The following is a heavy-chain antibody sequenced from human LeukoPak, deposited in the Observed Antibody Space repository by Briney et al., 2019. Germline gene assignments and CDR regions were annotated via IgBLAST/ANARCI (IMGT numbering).Heavy chain of an antibody. CDR1: DDSISSHH. J-gene: IGHJ4*02. CDR2: MYHSGIT. Sequence: SETLSLTCSVSDDSISSHHWNWIRQPPGKGLEWIGYMYHSGITNYNPSLKSRVTMSVHTSKKQFSLHLDSVTAADTAVYYCARGSSYYDSSGYYFDYWGQGTLVTVSS. CDR3: ARGSSYYDSSGYYFDY. D-gene: IGHD3-22*01. V-gene: IGHV4-59*08.